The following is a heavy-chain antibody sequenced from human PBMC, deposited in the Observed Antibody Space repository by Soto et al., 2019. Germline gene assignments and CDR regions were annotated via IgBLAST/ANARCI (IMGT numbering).Heavy chain of an antibody. J-gene: IGHJ6*02. CDR2: ISGSGGST. Sequence: GGSLRLSCAASGFTFSSYAMSWVRQAPGKGLEWVSAISGSGGSTYYADSVKGRFTISRDNSKNTLYLQMNSLRAEDTAVYYCAKDLSPGYHSYYYGMDVWGQAPTVTVSS. CDR3: AKDLSPGYHSYYYGMDV. D-gene: IGHD2-15*01. V-gene: IGHV3-23*01. CDR1: GFTFSSYA.